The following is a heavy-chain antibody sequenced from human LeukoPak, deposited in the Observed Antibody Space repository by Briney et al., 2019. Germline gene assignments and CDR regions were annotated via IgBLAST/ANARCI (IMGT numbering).Heavy chain of an antibody. CDR3: ARGPLPYCSSTSCYLGGYYYYGMDV. V-gene: IGHV4-34*01. CDR2: INQSGST. D-gene: IGHD2-2*01. J-gene: IGHJ6*04. CDR1: GGFFTVYY. Sequence: SATLSLTCALDGGFFTVYYWRWIRHPPGRWLEWMGEINQSGSTNYNPPLKTAVTLSVDTSRNQFSLKLSSVTAADTAVYYCARGPLPYCSSTSCYLGGYYYYGMDVWGKGTTVTVPS.